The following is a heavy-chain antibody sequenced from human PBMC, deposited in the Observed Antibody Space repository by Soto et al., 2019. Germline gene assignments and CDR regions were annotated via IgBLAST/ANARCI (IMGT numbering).Heavy chain of an antibody. CDR1: GYTFTSYG. V-gene: IGHV1-18*04. CDR3: ASPSGGGGYYSYYYYYGMDV. J-gene: IGHJ6*02. D-gene: IGHD3-3*01. CDR2: ISAYNGNT. Sequence: ASVKVSCKASGYTFTSYGISWVRQAPGQGLEWMGWISAYNGNTNYAQKLQGRVTMTTDTSTSTAYMELRSLRSDDTAVYYCASPSGGGGYYSYYYYYGMDVWGQGTTVTVSS.